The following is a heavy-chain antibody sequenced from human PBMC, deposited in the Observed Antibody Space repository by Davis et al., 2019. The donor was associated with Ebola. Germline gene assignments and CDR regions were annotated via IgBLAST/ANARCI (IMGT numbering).Heavy chain of an antibody. V-gene: IGHV1-3*01. CDR3: ARWGGYCSGGSCQDY. CDR2: INAGNGNT. D-gene: IGHD2-15*01. CDR1: GYTFTSYA. J-gene: IGHJ4*02. Sequence: AASVKVSCKASGYTFTSYAMHWVRQAPGQRLEWMGWINAGNGNTKYSQKFQGTVTITRDTSASTAYMELSSLRSEDTAVYYCARWGGYCSGGSCQDYWGQGTLVTVSS.